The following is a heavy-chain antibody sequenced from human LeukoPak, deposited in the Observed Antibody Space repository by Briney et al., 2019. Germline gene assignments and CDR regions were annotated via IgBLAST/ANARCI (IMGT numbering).Heavy chain of an antibody. CDR3: ARDRSMVPYYYDSSGYYSTSHFDY. CDR1: GYTFVGYY. V-gene: IGHV1-2*02. D-gene: IGHD3-22*01. J-gene: IGHJ4*02. Sequence: ASVKVSCKASGYTFVGYYLHWVRQAPGQGLEWMGWINPNSGGTNYAQKFQGRVTMTRDTSISTAYMELSRLRSDDTAVYYCARDRSMVPYYYDSSGYYSTSHFDYWGQGTLVTVSS. CDR2: INPNSGGT.